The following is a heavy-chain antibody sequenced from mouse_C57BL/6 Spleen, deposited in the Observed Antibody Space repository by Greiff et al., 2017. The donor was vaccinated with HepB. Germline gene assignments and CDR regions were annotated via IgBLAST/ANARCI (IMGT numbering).Heavy chain of an antibody. V-gene: IGHV1-52*01. CDR3: ARENYYDYDGDYYAMDY. D-gene: IGHD2-4*01. Sequence: QVQLQQPGAELVRPGSSVKLSCKASGYTFTSYWMHWVKQRPIQGLEWIGNIDPSDSETHYNQKFKDKATLTVDKSSSTAYMQLSSLTSEDSAVYYCARENYYDYDGDYYAMDYWGQGTSVTVSS. CDR2: IDPSDSET. J-gene: IGHJ4*01. CDR1: GYTFTSYW.